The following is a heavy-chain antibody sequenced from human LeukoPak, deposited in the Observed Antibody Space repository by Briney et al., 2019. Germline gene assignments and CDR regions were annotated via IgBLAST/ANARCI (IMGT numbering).Heavy chain of an antibody. CDR3: ARGYQYSSGWYYFDY. J-gene: IGHJ4*02. CDR2: IIPILGIA. CDR1: GGTFSSYA. D-gene: IGHD6-19*01. V-gene: IGHV1-69*04. Sequence: SVKVSCKASGGTFSSYAISWVRQAPGQGLEWMGRIIPILGIANYAQKFQGRVTITADKSTSTAYMELSSLRSEDTAVYYCARGYQYSSGWYYFDYWGQGTLVTVSS.